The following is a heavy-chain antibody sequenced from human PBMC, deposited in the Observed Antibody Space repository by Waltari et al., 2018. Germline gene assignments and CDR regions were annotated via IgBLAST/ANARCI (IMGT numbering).Heavy chain of an antibody. CDR3: TTGRDEI. CDR2: IKRQSDGGTT. V-gene: IGHV3-15*07. CDR1: GFSFSDAW. J-gene: IGHJ4*02. Sequence: EGQLVESGGGLVKPGGSLGLSCVAFGFSFSDAWMNWVRQAPGKGLEWVGRIKRQSDGGTTGYATPVKGRFIISRDDSKNTLSLQMNSLKTEDTAVCYCTTGRDEIWGQGSLVTVSS.